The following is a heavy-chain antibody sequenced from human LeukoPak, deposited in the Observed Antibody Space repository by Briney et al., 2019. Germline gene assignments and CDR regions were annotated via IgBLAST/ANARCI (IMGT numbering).Heavy chain of an antibody. CDR1: GFTFSSYA. Sequence: PGGSLRLSCATSGFTFSSYAMSWVRQAPGKGLEWVSTISGSGGSTYYADSVKGRFTISRDNSKNTLYLQMNSLRAEDTAVYYCAKVPGAPHYFDYWGQGTLATVSS. CDR3: AKVPGAPHYFDY. D-gene: IGHD1-26*01. V-gene: IGHV3-23*01. CDR2: ISGSGGST. J-gene: IGHJ4*02.